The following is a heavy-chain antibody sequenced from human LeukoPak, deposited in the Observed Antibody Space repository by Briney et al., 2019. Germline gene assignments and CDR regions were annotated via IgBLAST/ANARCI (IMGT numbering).Heavy chain of an antibody. CDR1: GFTFSAYS. D-gene: IGHD3-10*01. CDR3: ARGGFNMVRGVIIPSNSYFYYMDI. V-gene: IGHV3-69-1*01. J-gene: IGHJ6*03. Sequence: KAGGSLSLSCAASGFTFSAYSMNWVRQAPGKGLEWVSSITSGDFVYFADSLKGRFTISRDNAKSSLYLQMNSLRADDTAVYYCARGGFNMVRGVIIPSNSYFYYMDIWGKGTTVTVSS. CDR2: ITSGDFV.